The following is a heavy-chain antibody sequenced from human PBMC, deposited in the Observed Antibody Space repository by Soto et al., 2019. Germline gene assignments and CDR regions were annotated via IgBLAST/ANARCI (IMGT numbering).Heavy chain of an antibody. D-gene: IGHD5-18*01. CDR2: IRPSGGRT. J-gene: IGHJ4*02. CDR3: AIEPNESYYFDY. Sequence: QVHLVQSGAEVKKPGASVKVSCKASGYTFTNYYIHWVRQAPGQGLEWLGIIRPSGGRTEYAQRFQGRVTMTRDTSTSTVYMELTSLTSEDTAVYYWAIEPNESYYFDYWGQGTLVTVSS. CDR1: GYTFTNYY. V-gene: IGHV1-46*01.